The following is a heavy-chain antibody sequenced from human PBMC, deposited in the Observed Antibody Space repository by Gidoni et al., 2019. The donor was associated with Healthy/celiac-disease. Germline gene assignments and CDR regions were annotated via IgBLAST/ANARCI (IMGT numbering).Heavy chain of an antibody. J-gene: IGHJ4*02. D-gene: IGHD3-9*01. CDR3: AKDRLERASMTGY. CDR2: ISGSGGST. Sequence: EVQLLESGGGLVQHGGSLRLSCAAAGFTFSSYAMSWVRQAPGKVLAWVSAISGSGGSTYYADSVKGRFTISRDNSKNTLYLKMNSLRAEDTAVYYCAKDRLERASMTGYWGQGTLVTVSS. CDR1: GFTFSSYA. V-gene: IGHV3-23*01.